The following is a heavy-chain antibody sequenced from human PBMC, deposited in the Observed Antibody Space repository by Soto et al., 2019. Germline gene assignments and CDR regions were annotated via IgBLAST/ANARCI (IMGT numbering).Heavy chain of an antibody. J-gene: IGHJ4*02. CDR3: ARRKERSGPHYFDA. D-gene: IGHD6-25*01. CDR1: GYTFSTYD. CDR2: MNPNTGNT. V-gene: IGHV1-8*01. Sequence: ASVKVSCKASGYTFSTYDISWVRQATGQGLEWMGWMNPNTGNTGYAQKFRGRVTMTRNASTGTAYMELSGLRSEDTAVYYCARRKERSGPHYFDAWGQGTLVTVSS.